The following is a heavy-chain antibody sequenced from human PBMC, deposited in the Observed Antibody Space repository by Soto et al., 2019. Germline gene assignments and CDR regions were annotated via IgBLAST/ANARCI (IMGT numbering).Heavy chain of an antibody. J-gene: IGHJ6*02. CDR3: IKDDRDCSSASCYGSYFHYYGMDV. CDR1: GFTFHYNA. CDR2: ISWNSGSV. Sequence: LRLSCAASGFTFHYNAMHWVRQAPGKGLEWVSGISWNSGSVDYADSVKGRFTISRDNARNSLYLQMNGLTSEDTAFYYCIKDDRDCSSASCYGSYFHYYGMDVWGQGTTVTVSS. V-gene: IGHV3-9*01. D-gene: IGHD2-2*01.